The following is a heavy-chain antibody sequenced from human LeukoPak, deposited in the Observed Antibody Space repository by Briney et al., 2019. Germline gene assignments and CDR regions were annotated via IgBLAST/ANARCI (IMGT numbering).Heavy chain of an antibody. Sequence: ASVKVSCKASGYTFTSYGISWVRQAPGQGLEWMGWISAYNGNTNYAQKLQGRVTMTTDTSTSTAYMELRSLRSDDTAVYYCASNPSIMITFGGVTWGQGTLVTVSS. CDR1: GYTFTSYG. D-gene: IGHD3-16*01. CDR2: ISAYNGNT. CDR3: ASNPSIMITFGGVT. V-gene: IGHV1-18*01. J-gene: IGHJ5*02.